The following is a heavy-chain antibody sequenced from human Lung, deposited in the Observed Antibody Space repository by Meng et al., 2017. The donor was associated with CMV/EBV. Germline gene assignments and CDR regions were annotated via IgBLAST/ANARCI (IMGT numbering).Heavy chain of an antibody. Sequence: GESLKISCAASGFTFNSYWMHWVRQAPGEGLVWVSVIYDDGSTTRYADSVKGRLTISRDNAKNTVYLQMNSLRAEDTAVYYCAKDISSAAGAFGISAYYFDYWGQGTLVTVSS. CDR1: GFTFNSYW. D-gene: IGHD6-13*01. V-gene: IGHV3-74*01. J-gene: IGHJ4*02. CDR2: IYDDGSTT. CDR3: AKDISSAAGAFGISAYYFDY.